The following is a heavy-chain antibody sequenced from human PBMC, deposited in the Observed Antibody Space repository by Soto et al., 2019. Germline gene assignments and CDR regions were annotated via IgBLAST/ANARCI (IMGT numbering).Heavy chain of an antibody. CDR3: ARDLVIVMADAR. D-gene: IGHD3-22*01. CDR1: GFSFNNYA. CDR2: ISYDGSNK. Sequence: QVQLVESGGGVVQPGRSLRLSCAASGFSFNNYAMHWVRQAPGKGLEWVAVISYDGSNKYYADSVKGRFTISRDNSKNTLYLQMNSLRAEDTAVYYCARDLVIVMADARWGQGTLVTVSS. V-gene: IGHV3-30-3*01. J-gene: IGHJ4*02.